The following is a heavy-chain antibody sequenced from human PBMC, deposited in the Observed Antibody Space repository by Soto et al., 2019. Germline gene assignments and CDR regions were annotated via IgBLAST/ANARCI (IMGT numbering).Heavy chain of an antibody. CDR3: ASYDILTGPFDY. V-gene: IGHV4-59*01. Sequence: QVQLQESGPGLVKPSETLSLTCSVSGGSISSYYWSWIRQPPGKGLEWIGEIYDSGSTNYNPSLKSRVTISVDTSKNQFSLKLSSVTAADTAAYYCASYDILTGPFDYWGQGTLVTVSS. J-gene: IGHJ4*02. CDR2: IYDSGST. D-gene: IGHD3-9*01. CDR1: GGSISSYY.